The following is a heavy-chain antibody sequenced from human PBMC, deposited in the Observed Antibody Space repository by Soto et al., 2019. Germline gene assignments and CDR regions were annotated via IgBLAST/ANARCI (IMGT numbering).Heavy chain of an antibody. J-gene: IGHJ4*02. CDR3: ARAVSGSSIPCDY. Sequence: EVQLVESGGGLVQPGGSLRLSCAASGFTFSSYWMNWVRQAPGKGLEWVANIKQDGSEKSYVDSVKGRFTISRDNAKNSLYLQMNSLRAEDTAVYYCARAVSGSSIPCDYWGQGTLVTVSS. V-gene: IGHV3-7*01. CDR1: GFTFSSYW. CDR2: IKQDGSEK. D-gene: IGHD1-26*01.